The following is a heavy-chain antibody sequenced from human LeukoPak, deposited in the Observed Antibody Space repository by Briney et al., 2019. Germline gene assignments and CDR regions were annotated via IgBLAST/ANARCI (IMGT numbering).Heavy chain of an antibody. J-gene: IGHJ5*02. Sequence: ASVKVSCKASGYTFIGYYMHWVRQAPGQGLEWMGWINPNSGGTNYAQKFQGRVTMTRDTSISTAYMELSRLRSDDTAVYYCARGRVAGYNWFDPWGQGTLVTVSS. V-gene: IGHV1-2*02. D-gene: IGHD6-19*01. CDR2: INPNSGGT. CDR1: GYTFIGYY. CDR3: ARGRVAGYNWFDP.